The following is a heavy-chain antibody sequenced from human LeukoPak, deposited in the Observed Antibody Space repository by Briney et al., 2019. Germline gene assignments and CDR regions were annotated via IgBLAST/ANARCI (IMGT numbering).Heavy chain of an antibody. V-gene: IGHV4-34*01. CDR1: GGSFSGYY. D-gene: IGHD2-2*01. Sequence: SETLSLTCAVYGGSFSGYYWSWIRQPPGKGLEWIGEINHSGSTNYNPSLKSRVTISVDTSKNQFSLKLSSVTAADTAVYYCARARFFVVVPGAIDIDAFDIWGQGTMGTVSS. J-gene: IGHJ3*02. CDR3: ARARFFVVVPGAIDIDAFDI. CDR2: INHSGST.